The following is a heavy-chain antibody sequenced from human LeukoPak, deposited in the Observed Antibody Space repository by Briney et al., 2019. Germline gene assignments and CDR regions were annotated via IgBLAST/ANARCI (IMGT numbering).Heavy chain of an antibody. V-gene: IGHV4-4*07. J-gene: IGHJ4*02. D-gene: IGHD6-13*01. Sequence: SETLSLTCTVSGGSISSYYWSWIRQPAGKGLEWIGRIYSSGSTNYNPSLKSRVSMSVDTSKNQFSLKLSSVTAADTAVYYCARQIAAAGTAGFAYWGQGTLVTVSS. CDR2: IYSSGST. CDR3: ARQIAAAGTAGFAY. CDR1: GGSISSYY.